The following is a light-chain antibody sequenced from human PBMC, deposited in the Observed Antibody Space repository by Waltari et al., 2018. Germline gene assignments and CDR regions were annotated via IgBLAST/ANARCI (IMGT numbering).Light chain of an antibody. Sequence: EIVLTQSPATLSLSSGDRATLSCRASQSVSSSLAWYQQRPGQAPRLLIYDASNRATDVPARFSGSGSGTDFTLTISSLEPEDFAVYYCQQRSSWPLTFGGGTKVEVK. CDR1: QSVSSS. J-gene: IGKJ4*01. CDR3: QQRSSWPLT. V-gene: IGKV3-11*01. CDR2: DAS.